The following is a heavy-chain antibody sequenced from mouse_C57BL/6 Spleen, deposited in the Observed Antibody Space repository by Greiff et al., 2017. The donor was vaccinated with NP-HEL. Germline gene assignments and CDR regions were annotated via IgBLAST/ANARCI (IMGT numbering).Heavy chain of an antibody. CDR3: ARLTSYYFDY. J-gene: IGHJ2*01. CDR1: GYSITSGYY. CDR2: ISYDGSN. Sequence: EVQLQESGPGLVKPSQSLSLTCSVTGYSITSGYYWNWIRQFPGNKLEWMGYISYDGSNNYNPSLKNRISITRDTSKNQFFLKLNSVTTEDTATYYCARLTSYYFDYWGQGTTLTVSS. V-gene: IGHV3-6*01. D-gene: IGHD4-1*01.